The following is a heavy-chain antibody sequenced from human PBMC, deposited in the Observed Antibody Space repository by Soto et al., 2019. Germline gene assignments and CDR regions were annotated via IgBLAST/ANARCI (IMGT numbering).Heavy chain of an antibody. CDR1: GDSISSSSYY. J-gene: IGHJ4*02. D-gene: IGHD5-12*01. CDR2: IYYSGST. V-gene: IGHV4-39*07. Sequence: PSETLSLTCIVSGDSISSSSYYWGWIRQPPGKGLEWIGSIYYSGSTNYNPSLKSRVTISVDTSKNQFSLKLSSVTAADTAVYYCARAYGGYADYWGQGALVTVSS. CDR3: ARAYGGYADY.